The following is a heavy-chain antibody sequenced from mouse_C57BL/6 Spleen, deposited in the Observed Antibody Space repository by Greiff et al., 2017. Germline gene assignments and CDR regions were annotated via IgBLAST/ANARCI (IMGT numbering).Heavy chain of an antibody. J-gene: IGHJ2*01. D-gene: IGHD4-1*01. Sequence: EVQLQQSGGDLVKPGGSLKLSCAASGFTFSSYGMSWVRQTPDKRLEWVATISSGGSYTYYPDSVKGRFTISRDNAKNTLYLQMSSLKSEDTAMYYCARHELGFDYWGQGTTLTVSS. CDR1: GFTFSSYG. CDR2: ISSGGSYT. V-gene: IGHV5-6*01. CDR3: ARHELGFDY.